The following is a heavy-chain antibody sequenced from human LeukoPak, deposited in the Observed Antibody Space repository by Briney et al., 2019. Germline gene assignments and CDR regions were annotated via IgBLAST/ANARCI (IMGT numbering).Heavy chain of an antibody. CDR1: GFTFSSYA. Sequence: GGSLRLSCAASGFTFSSYAMSWVRQAPGKGLEWVSAISGSGGSTYYADSVKGRFTISRDNSENTLYLQMNSLRAEDTAVYYCAKDNRVAGTSDYWGQGTLVTVSS. CDR3: AKDNRVAGTSDY. D-gene: IGHD6-19*01. CDR2: ISGSGGST. J-gene: IGHJ4*02. V-gene: IGHV3-23*01.